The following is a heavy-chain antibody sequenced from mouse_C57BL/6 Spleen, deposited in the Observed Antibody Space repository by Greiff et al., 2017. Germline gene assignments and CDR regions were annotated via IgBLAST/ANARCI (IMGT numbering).Heavy chain of an antibody. CDR3: ARRADSAWFAY. Sequence: EVQLQQSGPELVKPGASVKIPCKASGYTFTDYNMDWVKQSHGKSLEWIGDINPNNGGTIYNQKFKGKATLTVDKSSSTAYMELRSLTSEDTAVYYCARRADSAWFAYWGQGTLVTVSA. J-gene: IGHJ3*01. V-gene: IGHV1-18*01. D-gene: IGHD3-1*01. CDR1: GYTFTDYN. CDR2: INPNNGGT.